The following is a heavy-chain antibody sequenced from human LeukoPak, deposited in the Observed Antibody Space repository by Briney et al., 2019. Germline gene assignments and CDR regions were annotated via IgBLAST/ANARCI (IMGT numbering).Heavy chain of an antibody. CDR3: ARDSCSGGSCYHYYYYGMDV. D-gene: IGHD2-15*01. CDR2: IYYSGST. V-gene: IGHV4-59*12. Sequence: PSETLSLTCTVSGGSISSYYWSWIRQPPGKGLEWIGYIYYSGSTNYNPSLKSRVTISVDTSKNQFSLKLSSVTAADTAVYYCARDSCSGGSCYHYYYYGMDVWGQGTTVTVSS. CDR1: GGSISSYY. J-gene: IGHJ6*02.